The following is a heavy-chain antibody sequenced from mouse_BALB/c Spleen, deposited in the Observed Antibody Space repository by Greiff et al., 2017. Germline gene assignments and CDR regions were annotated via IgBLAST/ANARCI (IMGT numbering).Heavy chain of an antibody. Sequence: QVQLQQSGAELVRPGVSVKISCKGSGYTFTDYAMHWVKQSHAKSLEWIGVISTYYGDASYNQKFKGKATMTVDKSSSTAYMELARLTSEDSAIYYCARKGYEREGAMDYWGQGTSVTVSS. CDR2: ISTYYGDA. D-gene: IGHD2-14*01. CDR1: GYTFTDYA. J-gene: IGHJ4*01. CDR3: ARKGYEREGAMDY. V-gene: IGHV1S137*01.